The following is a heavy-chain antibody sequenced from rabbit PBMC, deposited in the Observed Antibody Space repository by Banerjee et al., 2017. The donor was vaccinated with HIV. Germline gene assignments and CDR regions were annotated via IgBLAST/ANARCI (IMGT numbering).Heavy chain of an antibody. J-gene: IGHJ4*01. CDR1: GFDFSSYA. CDR3: ARGAGYGGAGYKL. CDR2: IGGGDGST. V-gene: IGHV1S47*01. Sequence: QQQLVESGGGLVQPEGSLTLTCKASGFDFSSYAMCWVRQAPGKGPEWIACIGGGDGSTYYASWVNGRFTISSDNAQNTVDLQMNSLTAADTATYFCARGAGYGGAGYKLWGPGTLVTVS. D-gene: IGHD4-2*01.